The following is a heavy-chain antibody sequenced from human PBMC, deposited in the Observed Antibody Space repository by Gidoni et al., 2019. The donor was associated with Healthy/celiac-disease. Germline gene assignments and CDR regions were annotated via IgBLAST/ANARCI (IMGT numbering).Heavy chain of an antibody. Sequence: EVQLVESGGGLVQPGGSLRPSCAASGFTFSSYELSWVRQAPGKGLECVLYISSSGSTIYYADSVKGRFTISRDNAKNSLYLQMNSLRAEYTAVYYGAATFGELLWADYWGQGTLVTVSS. D-gene: IGHD3-10*02. CDR3: AATFGELLWADY. CDR2: ISSSGSTI. J-gene: IGHJ4*02. CDR1: GFTFSSYE. V-gene: IGHV3-48*03.